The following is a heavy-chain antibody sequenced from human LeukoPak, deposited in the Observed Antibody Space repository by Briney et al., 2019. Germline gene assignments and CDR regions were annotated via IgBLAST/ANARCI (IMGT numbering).Heavy chain of an antibody. J-gene: IGHJ4*02. V-gene: IGHV4-39*01. CDR3: ARGDPAAGDY. D-gene: IGHD6-13*01. CDR1: GGSISSSSYY. CDR2: TYYSGST. Sequence: SETLSLTCTVSGGSISSSSYYWGWIRQPPGKGLEWIGSTYYSGSTYYNPSLKSRVTISVDTSKNQFSLKLSSVTAADTAVYYCARGDPAAGDYWGQGTLVTVSS.